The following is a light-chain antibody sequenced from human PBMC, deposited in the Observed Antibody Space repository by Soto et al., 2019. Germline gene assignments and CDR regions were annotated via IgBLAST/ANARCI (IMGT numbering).Light chain of an antibody. J-gene: IGLJ2*01. V-gene: IGLV3-21*04. CDR1: NIGSKS. Sequence: SYELTQPPSVSVAPGKTARITCGGNNIGSKSVHWYQQKPGQAPVLVIYYDSDRPSGIPERSSGSNSGNTATLTISRVEAGDEADYYCQVWDSSSDHPFGGGTKLTVL. CDR2: YDS. CDR3: QVWDSSSDHP.